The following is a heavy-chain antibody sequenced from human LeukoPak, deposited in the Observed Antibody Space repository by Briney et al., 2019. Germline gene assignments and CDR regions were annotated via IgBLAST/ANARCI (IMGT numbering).Heavy chain of an antibody. CDR3: AKERGTGYSSSWYSWFDP. CDR1: GFSVSTNY. J-gene: IGHJ5*02. Sequence: GGSLRLSCAASGFSVSTNYLTWVRQAPGKGLEWVSIIYGGGNTYYAGSVKGRFIISRDSSKNTLYLQMSSLRAEDTAVYYCAKERGTGYSSSWYSWFDPWGQGTLVTVSS. V-gene: IGHV3-53*01. CDR2: IYGGGNT. D-gene: IGHD6-13*01.